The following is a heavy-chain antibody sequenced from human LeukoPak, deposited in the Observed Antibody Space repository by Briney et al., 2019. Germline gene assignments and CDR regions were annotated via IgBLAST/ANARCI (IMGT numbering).Heavy chain of an antibody. CDR3: AKDPPAHTYYFDY. D-gene: IGHD3-16*01. CDR1: GFSVSSSY. CDR2: ISGSGGST. J-gene: IGHJ4*02. Sequence: GGSLRLSCAASGFSVSSSYMNWVRQAPGKGLEWVSAISGSGGSTYYADSVKGRFTISRDNSKNTLYLQMNSLRAEDTAVYYCAKDPPAHTYYFDYWGQGTLVTVSS. V-gene: IGHV3-23*01.